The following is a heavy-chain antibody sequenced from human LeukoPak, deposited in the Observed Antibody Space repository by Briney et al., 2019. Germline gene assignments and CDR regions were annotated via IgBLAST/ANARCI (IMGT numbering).Heavy chain of an antibody. CDR1: GFTFDDYG. D-gene: IGHD5-12*01. CDR2: INWNGGST. CDR3: ARVVRDPSGYNHYYYMDV. Sequence: GGSLRLSCAASGFTFDDYGMSWVRQAPGKGLEWVSGINWNGGSTGYADSVKGRFTISRDNAKNSLYLQMNSLRAEDTALYYCARVVRDPSGYNHYYYMDVWGKGTTVTVSS. V-gene: IGHV3-20*04. J-gene: IGHJ6*03.